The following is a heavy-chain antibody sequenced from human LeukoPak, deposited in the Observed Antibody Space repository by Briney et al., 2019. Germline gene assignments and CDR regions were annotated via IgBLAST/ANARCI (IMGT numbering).Heavy chain of an antibody. CDR2: INPNSGGT. V-gene: IGHV1-2*02. J-gene: IGHJ5*02. CDR1: GYTFTGYY. CDR3: ARELLVRRNLFDP. D-gene: IGHD3-10*01. Sequence: GASVKFSCKASGYTFTGYYMHWVRQAPGQGLEWMGWINPNSGGTNYAQKFQGRVTMTRDTSISTAYMELSRLRSDDTAVYYCARELLVRRNLFDPWGQGTLVTVSS.